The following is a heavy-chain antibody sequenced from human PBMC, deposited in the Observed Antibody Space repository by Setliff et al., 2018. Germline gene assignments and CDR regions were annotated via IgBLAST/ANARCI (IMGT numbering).Heavy chain of an antibody. CDR2: IYHSGST. V-gene: IGHV4-38-2*01. CDR3: ARPRYCSGGACRVCGCVFDI. D-gene: IGHD2-15*01. J-gene: IGHJ3*02. CDR1: GYSISSGYY. Sequence: SETLSLTCAVSGYSISSGYYWGWIRQPPGKGLEWIGSIYHSGSTYHNPSLKSRVTISVDMSKRHFSLKLTSLTAADTAMYYCARPRYCSGGACRVCGCVFDIWGLGTMVTVSS.